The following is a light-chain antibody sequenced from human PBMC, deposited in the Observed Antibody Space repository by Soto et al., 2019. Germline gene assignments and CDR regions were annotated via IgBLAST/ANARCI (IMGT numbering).Light chain of an antibody. Sequence: QSVLTQAASVSGSPGQSIAISCTGSSSDVGSYNLVSWYQQHPGRAPKLILYEVSRRPSGASDRFSGSRSGNTASLTISGLQAEDEADYYCSSYAGSITPVVFGGGTKLTVL. CDR1: SSDVGSYNL. CDR2: EVS. CDR3: SSYAGSITPVV. J-gene: IGLJ2*01. V-gene: IGLV2-23*02.